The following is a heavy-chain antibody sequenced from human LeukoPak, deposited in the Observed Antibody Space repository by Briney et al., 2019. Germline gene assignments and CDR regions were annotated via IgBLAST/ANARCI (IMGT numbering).Heavy chain of an antibody. CDR1: GYTFTSYY. J-gene: IGHJ6*03. CDR3: ASSVVRGVPTVALDYYYYYTDV. D-gene: IGHD3-10*01. Sequence: ASVKVSCKASGYTFTSYYMHWVRQAPGQGLEWMGIINPSGGSTSYAQKFQGRVTMTRDTSTSTAYMELSSLRSEDTAVYYCASSVVRGVPTVALDYYYYYTDVWGKGTTVTISS. V-gene: IGHV1-46*01. CDR2: INPSGGST.